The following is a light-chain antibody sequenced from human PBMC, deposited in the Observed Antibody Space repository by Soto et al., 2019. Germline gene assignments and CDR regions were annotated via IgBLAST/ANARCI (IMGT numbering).Light chain of an antibody. CDR3: QQRSNLPPIT. CDR1: QSVSSY. J-gene: IGKJ5*01. CDR2: DAS. Sequence: RSWLPGERATLSCRASQSVSSYLAWYQQKPGQAPRLLIYDASNRATGIPARFCGSGSGTDFTLTISSLEPEDFAVYYCQQRSNLPPITFGQGTRLEIK. V-gene: IGKV3-11*01.